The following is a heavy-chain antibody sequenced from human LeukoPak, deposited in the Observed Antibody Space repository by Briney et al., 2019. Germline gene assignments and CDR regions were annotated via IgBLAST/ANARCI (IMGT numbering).Heavy chain of an antibody. V-gene: IGHV3-48*03. J-gene: IGHJ6*02. CDR1: GFTFSSYE. D-gene: IGHD6-6*01. CDR2: ISSSGTPI. Sequence: GESLRLSCAASGFTFSSYEMNWVRQAPGKGLEWVSYISSSGTPIYYADSVKGRLTISRDNDKNSLYLQMNSLRAEDTAVYYCARNGIIAARQYYYGMDVWGQGTTVTVSS. CDR3: ARNGIIAARQYYYGMDV.